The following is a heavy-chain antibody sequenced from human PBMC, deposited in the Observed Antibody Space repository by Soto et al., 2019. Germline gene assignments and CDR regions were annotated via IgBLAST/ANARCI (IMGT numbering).Heavy chain of an antibody. CDR1: GCTFSSYA. CDR3: ARSQLARYYYGMDV. V-gene: IGHV1-69*13. Sequence: SVKVSFKASGCTFSSYAISWVRQAPGQGLEWMGGIIPIFGTANYAQKFQGRVTITADESTSTAYMELSSLRSEDTAVYYCARSQLARYYYGMDVWGQGTTVTVSS. D-gene: IGHD6-6*01. J-gene: IGHJ6*02. CDR2: IIPIFGTA.